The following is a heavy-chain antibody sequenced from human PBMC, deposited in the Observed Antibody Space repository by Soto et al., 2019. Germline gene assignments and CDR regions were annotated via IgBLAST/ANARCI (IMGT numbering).Heavy chain of an antibody. J-gene: IGHJ4*02. V-gene: IGHV3-30*18. Sequence: GGSLRLSCAASGFTFSSYGMHWVRQAPGKGLEWVAVISYDGSNKYYADSVKGRFTISRDNSKNTLYLQMNSLRAEDTAVYYCAKDLHRVGLFDYWGQGTLVTVSS. CDR3: AKDLHRVGLFDY. CDR1: GFTFSSYG. D-gene: IGHD3-10*01. CDR2: ISYDGSNK.